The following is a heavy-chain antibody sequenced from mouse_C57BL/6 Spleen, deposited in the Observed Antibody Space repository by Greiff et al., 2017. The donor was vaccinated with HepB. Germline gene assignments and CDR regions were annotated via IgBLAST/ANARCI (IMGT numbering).Heavy chain of an antibody. CDR3: ARGTTVSREGFAY. D-gene: IGHD1-1*01. J-gene: IGHJ3*01. CDR2: IHPNSGST. V-gene: IGHV1-64*01. Sequence: VQLQQPGAELVKPGASVKLSCKASGYTFTSYWMHWVKQRPGQGLEWIGMIHPNSGSTNYNEKFKSKATLTVDKSSSTAYMQLSSLTSEDSAVYYCARGTTVSREGFAYWGQGTLVTVSA. CDR1: GYTFTSYW.